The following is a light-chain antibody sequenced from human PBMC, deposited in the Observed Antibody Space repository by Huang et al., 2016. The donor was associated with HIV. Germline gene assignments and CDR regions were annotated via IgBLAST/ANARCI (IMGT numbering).Light chain of an antibody. V-gene: IGKV2-29*02. CDR2: EVS. J-gene: IGKJ2*01. Sequence: DVVMTQTPLSLSVTPGQPASISCKSSQSLLHSDGKPYLYWYLQKPGQSPQLRIYEVSSLFSGVPDRFTGSGSGTDFTLRISRVEAEDIGIYYCMQGVYLPRTFGQGTKLEIK. CDR1: QSLLHSDGKPY. CDR3: MQGVYLPRT.